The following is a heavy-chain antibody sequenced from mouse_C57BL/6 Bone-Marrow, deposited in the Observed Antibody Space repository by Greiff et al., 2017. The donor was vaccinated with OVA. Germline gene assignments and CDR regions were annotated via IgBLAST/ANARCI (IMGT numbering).Heavy chain of an antibody. CDR1: GYSFTGYY. J-gene: IGHJ3*01. D-gene: IGHD1-1*01. V-gene: IGHV1-42*01. Sequence: VQLQQSGPELVKPGASVKISCKASGYSFTGYYMNWVKQSPEKSLEWIGEINPSTGGTTYNQKFKAKATLTVDKSSSTAYMQLKSLTSEDSAVYYCARKPYYGSSWFAYWGQGTLVTVSA. CDR2: INPSTGGT. CDR3: ARKPYYGSSWFAY.